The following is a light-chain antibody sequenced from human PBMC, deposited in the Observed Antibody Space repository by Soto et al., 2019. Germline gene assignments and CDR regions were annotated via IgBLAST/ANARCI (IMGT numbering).Light chain of an antibody. Sequence: IHMTQSPSTLSASVVYRVTITFRASQSISSWLAWYQQKAGKAPNLLIYKASRLESGVPSRFSGSGSETEFTLTISGLQPGDSATYYCQQYNSYSPTFGQGTKVDIK. CDR1: QSISSW. CDR2: KAS. J-gene: IGKJ1*01. V-gene: IGKV1-5*03. CDR3: QQYNSYSPT.